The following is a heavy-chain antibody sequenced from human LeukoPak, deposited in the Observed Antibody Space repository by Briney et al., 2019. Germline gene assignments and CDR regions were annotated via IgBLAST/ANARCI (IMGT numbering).Heavy chain of an antibody. CDR3: ARNEVGTTVYGMDV. V-gene: IGHV4-4*07. Sequence: PSETLSLTCTVSGVSISPYYWSWIRQPAGKGLEWIGRMSVSGTTNYNPSLKSRVTMSLDTSKNQFSLKLSSVTAADTAVYYCARNEVGTTVYGMDVWGQGTTVTVSS. D-gene: IGHD1-26*01. CDR1: GVSISPYY. CDR2: MSVSGTT. J-gene: IGHJ6*02.